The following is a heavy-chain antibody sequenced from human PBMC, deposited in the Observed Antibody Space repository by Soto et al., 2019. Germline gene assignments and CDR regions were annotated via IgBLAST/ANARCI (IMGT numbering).Heavy chain of an antibody. D-gene: IGHD3-16*01. CDR1: GFTFSSYW. J-gene: IGHJ6*02. Sequence: HPGGSLRLSCAASGFTFSSYWMSWVRQAPGKGLEWVANIKQDGSEKYYVDSVKGRFTISRDNAKNSLYLQMNSLSDEDSAVYYCARDRYIIWGTTDYQLCGLHFWGQGTTVTVSS. CDR3: ARDRYIIWGTTDYQLCGLHF. V-gene: IGHV3-7*01. CDR2: IKQDGSEK.